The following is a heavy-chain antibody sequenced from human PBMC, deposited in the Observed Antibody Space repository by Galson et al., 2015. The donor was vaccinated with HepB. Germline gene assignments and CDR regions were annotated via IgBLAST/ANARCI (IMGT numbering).Heavy chain of an antibody. Sequence: SLRLSCAASGFTVSSNYMSWVRQAPGKGLEWVSVIYSGGSTYYADSVKGRFTISRDNSKNTLYLQMNSLRAEDTAVYYCARDYYDSSGHQPTPDYWGQGTLVTVSS. CDR2: IYSGGST. D-gene: IGHD3-22*01. CDR3: ARDYYDSSGHQPTPDY. V-gene: IGHV3-66*01. J-gene: IGHJ4*02. CDR1: GFTVSSNY.